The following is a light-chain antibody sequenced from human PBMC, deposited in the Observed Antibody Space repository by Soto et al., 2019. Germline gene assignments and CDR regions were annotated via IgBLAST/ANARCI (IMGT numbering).Light chain of an antibody. V-gene: IGLV2-14*01. Sequence: QSVLTQPASVSGSPGQSITISCTGTSSDVGGYNYVSWYQQHPGKAPKLMIYDVSNRPSGVSNRFSGSKSGNTASLTISVLQAEDEADYTSSSTRLYVFGTGTKLTVL. CDR1: SSDVGGYNY. J-gene: IGLJ1*01. CDR3: SSTRLYV. CDR2: DVS.